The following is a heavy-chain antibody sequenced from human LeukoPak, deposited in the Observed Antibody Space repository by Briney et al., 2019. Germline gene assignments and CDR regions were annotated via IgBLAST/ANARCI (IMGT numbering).Heavy chain of an antibody. V-gene: IGHV3-21*01. Sequence: AGGSLRLSCAASGFTFSSYSMNWVRQAPGKGLEWVSSISSSSSYIYYADSVKGRFTISRDNAKNSLYLRMNSLRAEDTAVYYCARDSSTLVVNWGAFDIWGQGTMVTVSS. CDR2: ISSSSSYI. D-gene: IGHD7-27*01. CDR1: GFTFSSYS. J-gene: IGHJ3*02. CDR3: ARDSSTLVVNWGAFDI.